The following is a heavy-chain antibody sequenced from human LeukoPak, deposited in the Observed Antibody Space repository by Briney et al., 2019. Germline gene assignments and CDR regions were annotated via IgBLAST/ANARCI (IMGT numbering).Heavy chain of an antibody. J-gene: IGHJ4*02. CDR3: AREAYGYNTDYFDY. D-gene: IGHD5-24*01. Sequence: PGGSLRLSCAASGFTFSSYWMSWVRQAPGKGLEWVSVIYSGGSTYYADSVKGRFTISRDNSKNTLYLQMNSLRAEDTAVYYCAREAYGYNTDYFDYWGQGTLVTVSS. CDR1: GFTFSSYW. V-gene: IGHV3-53*01. CDR2: IYSGGST.